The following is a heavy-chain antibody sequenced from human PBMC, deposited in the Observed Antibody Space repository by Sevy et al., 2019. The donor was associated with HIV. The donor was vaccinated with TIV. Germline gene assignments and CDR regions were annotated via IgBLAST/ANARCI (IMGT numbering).Heavy chain of an antibody. CDR3: ARGNDGWDY. J-gene: IGHJ4*02. CDR2: INQDGSEK. V-gene: IGHV3-7*01. D-gene: IGHD6-19*01. Sequence: GGSLRLSCTASGFNFNSHWMIWVRQAPGKGLEWVANINQDGSEKYYVDSVKGRFTISRDNAKNSLYLQMNSLRGEDTAIYCCARGNDGWDYWGQGTLVTVSS. CDR1: GFNFNSHW.